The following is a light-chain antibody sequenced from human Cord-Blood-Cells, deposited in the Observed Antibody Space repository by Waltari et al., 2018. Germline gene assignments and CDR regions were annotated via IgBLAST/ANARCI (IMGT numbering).Light chain of an antibody. CDR1: SSAVGSYNL. V-gene: IGLV2-23*01. Sequence: QSALTQPASVPGSPGQSLTIPCTGTSSAVGSYNLVSWYQQHPGKAPKLMIYEGSKRPSGVSNRFSGSKSGNTASLTISGLQAEDEADYYCCSYAGSSNWVFGGGTKLTVL. CDR2: EGS. J-gene: IGLJ3*02. CDR3: CSYAGSSNWV.